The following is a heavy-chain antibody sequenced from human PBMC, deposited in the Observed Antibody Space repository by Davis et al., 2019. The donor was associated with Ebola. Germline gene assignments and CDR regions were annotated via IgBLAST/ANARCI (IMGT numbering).Heavy chain of an antibody. J-gene: IGHJ4*02. D-gene: IGHD2-2*01. CDR1: GGSISSSSYY. CDR3: ASPEVVPAAIDY. V-gene: IGHV4-39*01. Sequence: PSETLSLTCTVSGGSISSSSYYWGWIRQPPGKGLEWIGSIYYSGSTYYNPSLKSRVTISVDTSKNQFSLKLSSVTAADTAVYYCASPEVVPAAIDYWGQGTLVTVSS. CDR2: IYYSGST.